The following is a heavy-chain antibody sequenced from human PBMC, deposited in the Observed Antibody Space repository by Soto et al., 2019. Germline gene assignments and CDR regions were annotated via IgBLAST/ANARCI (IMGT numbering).Heavy chain of an antibody. J-gene: IGHJ4*02. D-gene: IGHD6-19*01. CDR3: ARVVGSVAGFPDS. Sequence: QVQLVQSGAEVKKPGSSVKVSCKASGGPFSSYAISWVRQAPGQGLEWMGGIIPIFGTANYAQKVQGRVTITADKSTSTAYMERSSLRSEDTAVYYFARVVGSVAGFPDSWGQGTLVTVSS. CDR1: GGPFSSYA. CDR2: IIPIFGTA. V-gene: IGHV1-69*06.